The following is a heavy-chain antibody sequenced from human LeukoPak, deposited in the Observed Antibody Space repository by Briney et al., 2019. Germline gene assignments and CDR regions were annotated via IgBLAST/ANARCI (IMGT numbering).Heavy chain of an antibody. CDR2: IFWNDVK. Sequence: ESGPTLVKPTQTLTLTCTFSGFSLSTSGLGVGWIRQPPGKALEWLAFIFWNDVKRYSPSLKSRFTITKDTSKNQVVLTMTNMDPVDTATYYCAHSSYDSSGYYYFDYWGQGTLVSVSS. CDR1: GFSLSTSGLG. CDR3: AHSSYDSSGYYYFDY. D-gene: IGHD3-22*01. J-gene: IGHJ4*02. V-gene: IGHV2-5*01.